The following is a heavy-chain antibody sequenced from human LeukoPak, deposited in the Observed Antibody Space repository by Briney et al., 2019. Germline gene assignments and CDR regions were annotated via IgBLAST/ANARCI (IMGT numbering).Heavy chain of an antibody. CDR1: GFTFSSYA. Sequence: GGSLRLSCAASGFTFSSYAMSWVRQAPGKGLEWVSAISGNGGSTYYADSVKGRFTISRDNSKNTLYLRMNSLRAEDTAVYYCAKIPRKTFDYWGQGTLVTVSS. V-gene: IGHV3-23*01. CDR3: AKIPRKTFDY. J-gene: IGHJ4*02. CDR2: ISGNGGST.